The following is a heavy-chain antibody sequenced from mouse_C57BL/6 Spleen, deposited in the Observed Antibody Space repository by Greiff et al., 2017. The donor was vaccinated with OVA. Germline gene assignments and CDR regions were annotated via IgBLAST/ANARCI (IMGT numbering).Heavy chain of an antibody. V-gene: IGHV1-39*01. CDR3: ARRGCYSNYFDY. CDR1: GYSFTDYN. J-gene: IGHJ2*01. CDR2: INPNYGTT. D-gene: IGHD2-5*01. Sequence: VQLKQSGPELVKPGASVKISCKASGYSFTDYNMNWVKQSNGKSLEWIGVINPNYGTTSYNQKFKGKATLTVAQSSSTAYMQLNSLTSEDSAVYCCARRGCYSNYFDYWGKGTTLTVSS.